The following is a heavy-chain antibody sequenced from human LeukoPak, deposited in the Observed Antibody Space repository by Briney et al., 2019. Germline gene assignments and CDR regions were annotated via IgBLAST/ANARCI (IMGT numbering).Heavy chain of an antibody. Sequence: GGSLRLSCAASGFTFSSYGMHWVRQAPGKGLEWVAFIRYDGSNKYYADSVKGRFTISRDNSKNTLYLQMNSLRAEDTAVYYCAKDGLLRFGELFGTYIDYWGQGTLVTVSS. CDR3: AKDGLLRFGELFGTYIDY. CDR2: IRYDGSNK. J-gene: IGHJ4*02. CDR1: GFTFSSYG. V-gene: IGHV3-30*02. D-gene: IGHD3-10*01.